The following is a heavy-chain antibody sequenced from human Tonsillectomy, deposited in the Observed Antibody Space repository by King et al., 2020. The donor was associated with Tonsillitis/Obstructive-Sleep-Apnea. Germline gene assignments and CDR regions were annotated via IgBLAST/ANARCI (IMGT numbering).Heavy chain of an antibody. J-gene: IGHJ4*02. Sequence: VQLVQSGGGLVQPGGPRRPPGAASGSPFATYSMPWARRAPGRGRDGVSVFNVNPVFHLFGASGKGRFTISRNNSKKTLFLHMNSLRVDDTAVYYCGRRGYDFGFDYWGQGILVTVSS. CDR2: FNVNPVFH. CDR1: GSPFATYS. D-gene: IGHD3/OR15-3a*01. CDR3: GRRGYDFGFDY. V-gene: IGHV3-23*04.